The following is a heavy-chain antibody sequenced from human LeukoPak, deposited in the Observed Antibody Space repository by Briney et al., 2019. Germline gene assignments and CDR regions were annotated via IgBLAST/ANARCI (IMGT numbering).Heavy chain of an antibody. D-gene: IGHD2-21*02. CDR2: INPNSGGT. Sequence: GASVKVSCKASGYTFTSYGISWVRQAPGQGLEWMGWINPNSGGTNYAQKFQGRVTMTRDTSISTAYMELSRLRSDDTAVYYCARGDREDYFDYWGQGTLVTVSS. CDR3: ARGDREDYFDY. V-gene: IGHV1-2*02. CDR1: GYTFTSYG. J-gene: IGHJ4*02.